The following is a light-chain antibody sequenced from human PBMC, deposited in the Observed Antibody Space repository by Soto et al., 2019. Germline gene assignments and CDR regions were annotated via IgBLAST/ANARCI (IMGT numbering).Light chain of an antibody. CDR3: QQYNSYSVT. CDR1: QSISSW. J-gene: IGKJ1*01. V-gene: IGKV1-5*01. CDR2: DAS. Sequence: GDRVTITCRASQSISSWLAWYQQKPGKAPKPLIYDASSLESGVPSRFSGSGSGTEFTLTISSLQPDDFATYYCQQYNSYSVTFGQGTKVDIK.